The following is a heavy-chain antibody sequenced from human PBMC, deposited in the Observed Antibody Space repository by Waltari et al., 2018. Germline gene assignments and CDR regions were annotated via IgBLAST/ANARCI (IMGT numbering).Heavy chain of an antibody. CDR1: GGSISSYY. Sequence: QVQLQESGPGLVKPSETLSLTCTVSGGSISSYYWSWIRQPQGKGLEWIGYIYYSGSTNYNPSLKSRVTISVDTSKNQFSLKLSSVTAADTAVYYCARAIVGGPYYYYYYYMDVWGKGTTVTISS. V-gene: IGHV4-59*01. D-gene: IGHD2-15*01. CDR2: IYYSGST. CDR3: ARAIVGGPYYYYYYYMDV. J-gene: IGHJ6*03.